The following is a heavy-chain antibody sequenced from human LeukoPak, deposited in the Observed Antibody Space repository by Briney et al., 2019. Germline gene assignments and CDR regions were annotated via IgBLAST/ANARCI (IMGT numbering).Heavy chain of an antibody. V-gene: IGHV4-34*01. D-gene: IGHD3-9*01. CDR1: GGSFRGYY. CDR2: INHSGST. J-gene: IGHJ6*03. Sequence: SETLSLTCAVYGGSFRGYYWSWIRQPPGKGREWIGEINHSGSTNYNPSLKSRVTISVDTSKNQFSLKLSSVTAADTAVYYCARGVDHEGSYYYYMDVWGKGTTVTVSS. CDR3: ARGVDHEGSYYYYMDV.